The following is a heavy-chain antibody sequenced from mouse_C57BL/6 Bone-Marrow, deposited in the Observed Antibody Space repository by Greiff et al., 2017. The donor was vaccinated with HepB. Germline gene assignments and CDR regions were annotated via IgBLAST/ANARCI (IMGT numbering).Heavy chain of an antibody. V-gene: IGHV14-4*01. D-gene: IGHD1-3*01. CDR2: IDPENGDT. Sequence: EVQLQQSGAELVRPGASVKLSCTASGFNIKDDYMHWVKQRPEQGLEWIGWIDPENGDTEYASKFQGKATITADTSSNTAYLQLSSLTSEDTAGYYCTTLFCSSPYYFDYWGQGTTLTVSS. CDR3: TTLFCSSPYYFDY. J-gene: IGHJ2*01. CDR1: GFNIKDDY.